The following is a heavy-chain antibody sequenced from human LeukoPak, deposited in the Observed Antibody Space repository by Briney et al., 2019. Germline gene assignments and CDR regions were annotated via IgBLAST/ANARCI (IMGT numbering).Heavy chain of an antibody. CDR2: VSGSGGNT. V-gene: IGHV3-23*01. D-gene: IGHD4/OR15-4a*01. CDR1: GFTFSTYA. Sequence: GGSLRLSCAASGFTFSTYAMSWVRQAPGKGLEWVSSVSGSGGNTHYADSVKGRFTISRDNSKDTLSLQMNNLRAEDTAVYYCAKSGLSRFDYWGQGTLVTVSS. J-gene: IGHJ4*02. CDR3: AKSGLSRFDY.